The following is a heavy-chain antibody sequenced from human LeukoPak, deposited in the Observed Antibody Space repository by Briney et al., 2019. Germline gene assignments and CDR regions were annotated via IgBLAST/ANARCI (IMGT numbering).Heavy chain of an antibody. CDR3: AKDEVGGHFEY. CDR2: IKQDGSEK. V-gene: IGHV3-7*01. Sequence: GGSLRLSCAASGFTFSSYWMTWVRQAPGEGLEWVANIKQDGSEKYYVDSVKGRFTISRDNAKNSLYLQMNSLRAEDTAVYYCAKDEVGGHFEYWGQGILVTVSS. J-gene: IGHJ4*02. CDR1: GFTFSSYW.